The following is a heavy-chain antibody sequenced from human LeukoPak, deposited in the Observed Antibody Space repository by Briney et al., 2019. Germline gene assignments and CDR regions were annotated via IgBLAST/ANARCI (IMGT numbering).Heavy chain of an antibody. CDR3: ARDGERVGRITMVRGVTDFDY. D-gene: IGHD3-10*01. J-gene: IGHJ4*02. CDR2: INPGGGGA. V-gene: IGHV1-46*01. CDR1: GYTFSGYY. Sequence: GASVKVSCKASGYTFSGYYMHWVRQASGQGLEWMGIINPGGGGASYAQKFQGRVTMTRDTSTSTVDMELSSLRSEDTAVYYCARDGERVGRITMVRGVTDFDYWGQGTQVTVSS.